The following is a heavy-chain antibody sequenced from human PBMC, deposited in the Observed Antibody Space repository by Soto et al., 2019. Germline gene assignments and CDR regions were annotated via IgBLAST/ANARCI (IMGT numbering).Heavy chain of an antibody. CDR1: GFTFTTYA. V-gene: IGHV3-23*01. Sequence: EIELLESGGGLVQPGGSLILSCASSGFTFTTYAMGWVRQAPGKGLEWVSSISGSGAGTFYADSVKCRFTISRYNAKKMVYLQMNGLRADDTAVYYCAKEALTVAGNNFDSWGQGTLVTVSS. CDR2: ISGSGAGT. J-gene: IGHJ4*02. D-gene: IGHD6-19*01. CDR3: AKEALTVAGNNFDS.